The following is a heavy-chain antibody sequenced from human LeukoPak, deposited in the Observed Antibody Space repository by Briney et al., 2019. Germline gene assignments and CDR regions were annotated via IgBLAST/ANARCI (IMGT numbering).Heavy chain of an antibody. CDR1: GGSISSSSFY. V-gene: IGHV4-39*07. Sequence: PSETLSLTCTVSGGSISSSSFYWGWIRQPPGKGLEWIGSIYYRGSTYYNPSLKSRVTITVDTSKNQFSLELNSVTAADTALYFCTTLYYYDTTGYYWRGFDYWGQGALVTVSS. CDR2: IYYRGST. J-gene: IGHJ4*02. CDR3: TTLYYYDTTGYYWRGFDY. D-gene: IGHD3-22*01.